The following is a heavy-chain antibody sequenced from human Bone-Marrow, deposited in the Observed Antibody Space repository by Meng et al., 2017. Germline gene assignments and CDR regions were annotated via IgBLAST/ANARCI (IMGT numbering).Heavy chain of an antibody. D-gene: IGHD4-17*01. CDR3: ARDRGGYGDISY. CDR2: INYSGTT. Sequence: QVQLQESGPGLVKPSQTLSLTCTVSNDSIRSGDYYWSWIRQPPGKGLEWIGFINYSGTTYYNPSLKSRVTISVDTSKNQFSLNLSSVTAADTAVYYCARDRGGYGDISYWGQGTLVTVSS. CDR1: NDSIRSGDYY. V-gene: IGHV4-30-4*01. J-gene: IGHJ4*02.